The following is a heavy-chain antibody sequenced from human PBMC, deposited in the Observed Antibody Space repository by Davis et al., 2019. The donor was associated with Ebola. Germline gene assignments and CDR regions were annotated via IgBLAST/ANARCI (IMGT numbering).Heavy chain of an antibody. J-gene: IGHJ6*04. CDR3: ARDQASSGSYYEVYYYGMDV. Sequence: AASVKVSCKASGYTFTSYGISWVRQAPGQGLEWMGWISAYNGNTNYAQKLQGRVTVTTDTSTSTAYMELRSLRSDDTAVYYCARDQASSGSYYEVYYYGMDVWGKGTTVTVSS. V-gene: IGHV1-18*01. CDR1: GYTFTSYG. D-gene: IGHD1-26*01. CDR2: ISAYNGNT.